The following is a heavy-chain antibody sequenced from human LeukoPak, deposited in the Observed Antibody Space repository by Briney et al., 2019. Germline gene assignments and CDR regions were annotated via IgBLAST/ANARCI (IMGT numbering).Heavy chain of an antibody. D-gene: IGHD6-13*01. J-gene: IGHJ6*03. CDR2: IRYDGSNK. V-gene: IGHV3-30*02. CDR3: AKDTSGPSSSWLYYYYYMDV. Sequence: PGGSLRLSCAASGFTFSSYGMHWVRQAPGKGLEWVAFIRYDGSNKYYADSVKGRFTISRDNSKNTLYLQMNSLRAEDTAVYYCAKDTSGPSSSWLYYYYYMDVWGKGTTVTVSS. CDR1: GFTFSSYG.